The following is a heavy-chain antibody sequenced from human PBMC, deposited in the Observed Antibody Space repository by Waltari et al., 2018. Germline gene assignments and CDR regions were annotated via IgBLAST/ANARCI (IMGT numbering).Heavy chain of an antibody. J-gene: IGHJ4*02. V-gene: IGHV3-30*02. Sequence: QVQLVESGGGVVQPGGSLRLSCATSRFTCSNYGIHWVRQAPGKGLEWVAFIRYDGSNKYYADSVKGRFTISRDNSRGTLYLQMNSLRAEDTAVYYCARDDYGDYRLGYWGQGTLVTVSS. CDR3: ARDDYGDYRLGY. CDR2: IRYDGSNK. D-gene: IGHD4-17*01. CDR1: RFTCSNYG.